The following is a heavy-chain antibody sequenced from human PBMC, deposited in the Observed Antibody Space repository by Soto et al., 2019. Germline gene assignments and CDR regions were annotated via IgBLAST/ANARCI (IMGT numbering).Heavy chain of an antibody. Sequence: QVQLVQSGAEVKKPGSSVKVSCKASGGTFSSYAISWVRQAPGQGLEWMGGFIPIFGTANYAQKFQGRVTITADESTSTAYMELSSLRSEDTAVYYCARVVGCSGGSCYSGRGWFDPWGQGTLVTVSS. CDR3: ARVVGCSGGSCYSGRGWFDP. J-gene: IGHJ5*02. V-gene: IGHV1-69*01. CDR2: FIPIFGTA. D-gene: IGHD2-15*01. CDR1: GGTFSSYA.